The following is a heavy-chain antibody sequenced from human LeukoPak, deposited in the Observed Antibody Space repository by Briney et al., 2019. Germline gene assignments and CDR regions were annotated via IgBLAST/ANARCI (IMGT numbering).Heavy chain of an antibody. D-gene: IGHD3-10*01. V-gene: IGHV3-48*04. CDR3: AKGYGSGSYYNYFDY. Sequence: GGSLRLSCAASGFTFSSYSMNWVCQAPGKGLEWVSYISSSSSTIYYADSVKGRFTISRDNAKNSLYLQMNSLRAEDMALYYCAKGYGSGSYYNYFDYWGQGTLVTVSS. CDR1: GFTFSSYS. CDR2: ISSSSSTI. J-gene: IGHJ4*02.